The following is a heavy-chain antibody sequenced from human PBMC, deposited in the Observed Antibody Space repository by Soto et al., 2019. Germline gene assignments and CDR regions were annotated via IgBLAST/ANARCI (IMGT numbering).Heavy chain of an antibody. CDR1: GFTFSAYY. CDR2: ISSSSSYT. Sequence: GGSLRLSCAASGFTFSAYYMSWIRQAPGKGLEWVSYISSSSSYTNYADSVKGRFTISRDNAKNSLYLQMNSLRAEDTALYYCARGYDILHYWGQGTLVTVSS. J-gene: IGHJ4*02. CDR3: ARGYDILHY. V-gene: IGHV3-11*05. D-gene: IGHD3-9*01.